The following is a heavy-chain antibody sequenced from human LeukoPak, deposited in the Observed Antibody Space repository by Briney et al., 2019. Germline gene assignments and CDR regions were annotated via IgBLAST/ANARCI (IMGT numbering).Heavy chain of an antibody. CDR2: ISGSGGST. V-gene: IGHV3-23*01. CDR3: AKDQGNIVLMVYAHFDY. Sequence: PGGSLRLSCAASGFTFSSYAMSWVRQAPGKGLEWVSAISGSGGSTYYADSVKGRFTISRDNSKNTLYLQMNSLRAEDTAVYYCAKDQGNIVLMVYAHFDYWGQGTLVTVHS. J-gene: IGHJ4*02. CDR1: GFTFSSYA. D-gene: IGHD2-8*01.